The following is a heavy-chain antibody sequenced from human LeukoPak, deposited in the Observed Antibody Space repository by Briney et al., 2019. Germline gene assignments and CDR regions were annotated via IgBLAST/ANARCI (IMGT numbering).Heavy chain of an antibody. CDR2: TDHSGNT. Sequence: PSETLSLTWAVNRGPFIGYYWSWIRQPPGKGLEWLGETDHSGNTNYNPSLKSRLTISIDPSKNQVSLKLSSVTAADTAVYYCARYPFCGGDCSDWFDPWGQGTLVTVSS. CDR3: ARYPFCGGDCSDWFDP. V-gene: IGHV4-34*01. CDR1: RGPFIGYY. J-gene: IGHJ5*02. D-gene: IGHD2-21*02.